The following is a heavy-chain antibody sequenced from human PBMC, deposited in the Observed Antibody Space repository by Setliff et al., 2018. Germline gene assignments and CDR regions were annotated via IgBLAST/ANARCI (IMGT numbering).Heavy chain of an antibody. CDR1: GGSISSYY. Sequence: SETLSLTCTVSGGSISSYYWSWIRQPAGKGLEWIGHIYIGGSANYNPSLKSRVTMSIDTSKNQSSLKLDSVTAADMAVYYCAREQWLDPPGYYYMDAWAKGTTVTVSS. D-gene: IGHD6-19*01. J-gene: IGHJ6*03. CDR3: AREQWLDPPGYYYMDA. CDR2: IYIGGSA. V-gene: IGHV4-4*07.